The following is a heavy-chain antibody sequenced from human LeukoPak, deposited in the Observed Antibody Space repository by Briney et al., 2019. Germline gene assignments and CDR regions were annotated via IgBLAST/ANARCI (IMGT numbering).Heavy chain of an antibody. CDR2: IYYSGST. J-gene: IGHJ5*02. CDR1: GGSISSGDYY. Sequence: SQTLSLTCTVSGGSISSGDYYWSWIRQPPGKGLEWIGYIYYSGSTYYNPSLKSRVTISVDTSKNQFSLKLSSVTAADTAVYYCARHAVVPAATLAQYNWFDPWGQGTLVTVSS. CDR3: ARHAVVPAATLAQYNWFDP. D-gene: IGHD2-2*01. V-gene: IGHV4-30-4*01.